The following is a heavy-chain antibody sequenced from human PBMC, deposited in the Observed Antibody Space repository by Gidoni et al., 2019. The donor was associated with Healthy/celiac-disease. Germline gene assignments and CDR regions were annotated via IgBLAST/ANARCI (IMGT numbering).Heavy chain of an antibody. J-gene: IGHJ4*02. CDR3: ARGNYYDSSGYYYPFDY. CDR2: IYYSWST. V-gene: IGHV4-39*01. Sequence: QLQLQESGPGLVKPSETLSLPCTVSGGSISSSSYYGGWLRQPPGKGLEWIGSIYYSWSTYYNPSLKSRVTISVDTSKNQFSLKLSSVTAADTAVYYCARGNYYDSSGYYYPFDYWGQGTLVTVSS. CDR1: GGSISSSSYY. D-gene: IGHD3-22*01.